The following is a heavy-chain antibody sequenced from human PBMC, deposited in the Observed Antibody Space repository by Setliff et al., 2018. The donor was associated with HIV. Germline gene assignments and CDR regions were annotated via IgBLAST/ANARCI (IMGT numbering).Heavy chain of an antibody. J-gene: IGHJ6*02. CDR1: GGSITNLDYF. V-gene: IGHV4-30-4*01. Sequence: PSETLSLTCTLSGGSITNLDYFWSWVRLPPGKGLEWIGSVYSTGSTYQNPSLKDRITLSVDPSKNQVSLQVSSATAADTAVYYCASGRYLINYYYSAMDDWGPGTTVTVSS. CDR3: ASGRYLINYYYSAMDD. D-gene: IGHD2-2*01. CDR2: VYSTGST.